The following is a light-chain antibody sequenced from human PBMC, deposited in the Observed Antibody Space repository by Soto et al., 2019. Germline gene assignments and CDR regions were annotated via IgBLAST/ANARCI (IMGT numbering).Light chain of an antibody. CDR1: QSVSSY. V-gene: IGKV3-11*01. J-gene: IGKJ2*01. CDR3: QRRSNWPPLYT. CDR2: DAS. Sequence: EIVLTQSPATLSLSPGERATLCCRASQSVSSYLAWYQQKPGQAPRLLIYDASNRDTGIPARFSGSGSGTAFTLTISILEPEDFAVYYCQRRSNWPPLYTFGQGTKLEIK.